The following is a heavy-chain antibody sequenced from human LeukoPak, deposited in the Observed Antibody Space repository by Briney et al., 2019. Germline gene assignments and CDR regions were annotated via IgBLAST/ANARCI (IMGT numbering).Heavy chain of an antibody. Sequence: GGPLKLSCAASGFTFSSYAMSWVRQAPGKGLEWVSAISGSGGSTYYADSVKGRFTISRDNSKNTLYLQMNSLRAEDTAVYYCTKPGDDYGDFDYWGQGTLVTVSS. CDR1: GFTFSSYA. CDR3: TKPGDDYGDFDY. V-gene: IGHV3-23*01. D-gene: IGHD4-17*01. CDR2: ISGSGGST. J-gene: IGHJ4*02.